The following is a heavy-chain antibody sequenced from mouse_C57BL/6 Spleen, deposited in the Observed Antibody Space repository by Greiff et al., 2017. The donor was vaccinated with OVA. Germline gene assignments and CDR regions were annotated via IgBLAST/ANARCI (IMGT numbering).Heavy chain of an antibody. CDR1: GYAFSSSW. V-gene: IGHV1-82*01. Sequence: VQLQQSGPELVKPGASVKISCKASGYAFSSSWMNWVKQRPGKGLEWIGRIYPGDGDTNYNGKFKGKATLTADKSSSTAYMQLSSLTSEDSAVYFCARTDRGWFAYWGQGTLVTVSA. CDR2: IYPGDGDT. CDR3: ARTDRGWFAY. J-gene: IGHJ3*01.